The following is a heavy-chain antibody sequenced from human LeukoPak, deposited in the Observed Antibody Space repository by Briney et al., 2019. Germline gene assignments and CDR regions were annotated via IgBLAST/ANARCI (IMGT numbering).Heavy chain of an antibody. D-gene: IGHD3-10*01. J-gene: IGHJ4*02. CDR3: ATSGALWFGES. CDR1: GYTFTDYY. V-gene: IGHV1-69-2*01. CDR2: VDPEDGET. Sequence: ASVKVSCKVSGYTFTDYYMHWVQQAPGKGLEWMGLVDPEDGETIYAEKFQGRVTITADTSTDTAYMELSSLRSEDTAVYYCATSGALWFGESRGQGTLVTVSS.